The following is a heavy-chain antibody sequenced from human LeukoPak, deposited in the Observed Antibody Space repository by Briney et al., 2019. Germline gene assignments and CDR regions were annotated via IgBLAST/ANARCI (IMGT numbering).Heavy chain of an antibody. D-gene: IGHD6-13*01. J-gene: IGHJ4*02. CDR2: IYYSGST. CDR3: ARHGGMAAAYDY. Sequence: PSETLSLTCTVSGGSISSYYWSWIRQPPGKGLEWIGYIYYSGSTNYNPSLKSRVTISVDTSKNQFSLKLTSVTAADTAVYYCARHGGMAAAYDYWGQGTLVTVSS. CDR1: GGSISSYY. V-gene: IGHV4-59*08.